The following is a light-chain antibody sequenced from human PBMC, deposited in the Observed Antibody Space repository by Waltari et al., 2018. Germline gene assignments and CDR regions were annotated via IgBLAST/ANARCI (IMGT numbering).Light chain of an antibody. V-gene: IGLV2-23*01. J-gene: IGLJ1*01. CDR1: SSDVGSYNL. Sequence: QSALTQPASVSGSPGQSITISCTGTSSDVGSYNLVSWYQQHPGKAPKLMIYEGSKRPSGVSNRCSGSKSGNTASLTISGLQAEDEADYYCCSYAGSPVFGTGTKVTVL. CDR3: CSYAGSPV. CDR2: EGS.